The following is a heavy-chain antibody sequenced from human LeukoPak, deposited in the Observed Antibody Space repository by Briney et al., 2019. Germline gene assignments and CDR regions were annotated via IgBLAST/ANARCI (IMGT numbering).Heavy chain of an antibody. CDR1: GYRFISNY. CDR3: AREGSYCVGGDCYSFDF. CDR2: MHPGNGNT. Sequence: GASVKVSCKASGYRFISNYIQWVRQAPGLGPEWMGWMHPGNGNTRYAEKFQGRVTMTRDTSINTAYMDLSSLRHDDTAVYYCAREGSYCVGGDCYSFDFWGQGTLITVSS. D-gene: IGHD2-21*02. J-gene: IGHJ4*02. V-gene: IGHV1-2*02.